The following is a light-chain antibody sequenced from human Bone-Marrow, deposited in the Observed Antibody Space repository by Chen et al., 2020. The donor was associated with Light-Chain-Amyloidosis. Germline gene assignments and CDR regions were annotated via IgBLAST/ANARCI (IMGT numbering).Light chain of an antibody. CDR2: EVT. V-gene: IGLV2-14*01. CDR1: SSDVGGDNH. J-gene: IGLJ1*01. CDR3: SSYTITNTLV. Sequence: SALTQPASVSGSPGQPITLSCTGTSSDVGGDNHVSWYQQHPHKAPKLMIYEVTNRPSWVPDRFSGSKSDNTASLTISGLQTEDEADYFCSSYTITNTLVFGSGTRVTVL.